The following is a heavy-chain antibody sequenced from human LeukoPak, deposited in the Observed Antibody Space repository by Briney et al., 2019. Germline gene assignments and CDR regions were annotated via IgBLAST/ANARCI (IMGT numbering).Heavy chain of an antibody. J-gene: IGHJ3*02. V-gene: IGHV3-48*03. CDR1: GFTFRSYE. Sequence: GGSLRLSCEDSGFTFRSYEMNWVRQAPGKGLEWIAYLSSSGSAFSYADSVKGRFTIARDNAKNSLYLQMNSLRAEDTAVYYCARVLYQPTYKDAFDIWGQGTMVTVSS. D-gene: IGHD2-2*01. CDR3: ARVLYQPTYKDAFDI. CDR2: LSSSGSAF.